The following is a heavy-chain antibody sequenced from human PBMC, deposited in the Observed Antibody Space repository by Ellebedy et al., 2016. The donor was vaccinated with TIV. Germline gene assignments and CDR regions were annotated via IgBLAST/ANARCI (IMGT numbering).Heavy chain of an antibody. Sequence: PGGSLRLSCAAWGFSFSNFWMSWVRQAPGKGLEWVAHIKTDGSETYYVDSVKGRFTISRENAKNALFLQMHSLRAEDTAVYYCARDLSDFWSAYYLTSGSPFGEWGQGTLVTVSS. CDR3: ARDLSDFWSAYYLTSGSPFGE. D-gene: IGHD3-3*01. CDR1: GFSFSNFW. CDR2: IKTDGSET. V-gene: IGHV3-7*01. J-gene: IGHJ4*02.